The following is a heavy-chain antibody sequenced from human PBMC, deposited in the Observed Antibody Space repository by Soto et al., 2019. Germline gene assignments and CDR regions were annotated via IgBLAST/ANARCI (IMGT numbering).Heavy chain of an antibody. CDR1: GFTFSSYW. Sequence: TXGSLRLSCAASGFTFSSYWMSWVRQAPGKGLEWVANIKQDGSEKHYVDSVKGRFTISRDNAKNSLYLQMNSLRAEDTAVYYCARVMKQWLVKYYFDYWGQGTLVTVSS. V-gene: IGHV3-7*03. J-gene: IGHJ4*02. CDR3: ARVMKQWLVKYYFDY. CDR2: IKQDGSEK. D-gene: IGHD6-19*01.